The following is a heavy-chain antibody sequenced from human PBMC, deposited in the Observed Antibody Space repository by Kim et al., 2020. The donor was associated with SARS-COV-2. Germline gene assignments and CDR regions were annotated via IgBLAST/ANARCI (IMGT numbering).Heavy chain of an antibody. D-gene: IGHD3-3*01. Sequence: GGSLRLSCAASGFAFSRYSLNWVRQPPGKGLEWVSSISGSGTYIFAADSLKGRFTISRDNTNNSLYLEMNSLRAEDTAVYYCARASLGDRSSWYFFDLCGQGSLVTVSS. V-gene: IGHV3-21*06. J-gene: IGHJ4*02. CDR1: GFAFSRYS. CDR2: ISGSGTYI. CDR3: ARASLGDRSSWYFFDL.